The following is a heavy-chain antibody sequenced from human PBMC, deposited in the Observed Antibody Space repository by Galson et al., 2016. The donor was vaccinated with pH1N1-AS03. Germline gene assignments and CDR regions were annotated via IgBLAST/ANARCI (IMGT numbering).Heavy chain of an antibody. CDR2: INKDGSEK. CDR1: GFSLSNYW. J-gene: IGHJ4*02. Sequence: SLRLSCAVFGFSLSNYWMTWVRQAPGKGLEWVANINKDGSEKSYVDSVKGRFTISTDTAKNSVFPQMNSVRVEDRAVYYCARLPRGPWRFDYWGQGTLVTVSS. D-gene: IGHD3-10*01. V-gene: IGHV3-7*01. CDR3: ARLPRGPWRFDY.